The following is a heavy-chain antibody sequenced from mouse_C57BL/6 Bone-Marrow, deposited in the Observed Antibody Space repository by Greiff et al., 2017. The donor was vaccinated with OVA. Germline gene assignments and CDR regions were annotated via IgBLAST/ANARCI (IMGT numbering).Heavy chain of an antibody. J-gene: IGHJ2*01. Sequence: QVQLQQSGAELVRPGTSVKVSCKASGYAFTNYLIEWVKQRPGQGLEWIGVINPGSGGTNYNEKFKGKATLTADKSSSTAYMQLSSLTSEDSAVYYCARGDYDYDVGYWGQGTTLTVSS. CDR3: ARGDYDYDVGY. V-gene: IGHV1-54*01. D-gene: IGHD2-4*01. CDR2: INPGSGGT. CDR1: GYAFTNYL.